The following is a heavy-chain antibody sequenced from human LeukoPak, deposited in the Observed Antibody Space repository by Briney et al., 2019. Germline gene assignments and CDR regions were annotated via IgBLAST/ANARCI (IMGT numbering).Heavy chain of an antibody. J-gene: IGHJ4*02. CDR1: GGSISSSSYY. CDR2: IYYSGST. D-gene: IGHD3-22*01. Sequence: PSETLSLTCTVSGGSISSSSYYWAWIRQPPGKGLEWIGSIYYSGSTYYNPSLKSRVTISVDTSKNQFSLKLSSVTAADTAMFYCARRSYDISGYYYSFDYWAREPWSPSPQ. V-gene: IGHV4-39*01. CDR3: ARRSYDISGYYYSFDY.